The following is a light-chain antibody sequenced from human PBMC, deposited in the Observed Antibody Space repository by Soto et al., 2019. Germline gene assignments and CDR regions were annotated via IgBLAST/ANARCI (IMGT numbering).Light chain of an antibody. Sequence: EIVLTQSPGTLSLSPGERATLSCRASQSVSSSYLAWYQQKPGQAPRLLIYGASSRATGIRDRFSGSGSGTDFTLTISRLEPEDFAVYFCQHYGNSPPFTFGQGTKVEIK. CDR3: QHYGNSPPFT. CDR2: GAS. V-gene: IGKV3-20*01. J-gene: IGKJ2*01. CDR1: QSVSSSY.